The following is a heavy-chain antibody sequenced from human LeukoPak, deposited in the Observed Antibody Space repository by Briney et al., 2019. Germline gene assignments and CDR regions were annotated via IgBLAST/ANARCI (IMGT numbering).Heavy chain of an antibody. Sequence: ASVKVSCKASGGTFSSYAISWVRQAPGQGLEWMGGIIPIFGTANYAQKFQGRVTITADVSTSTAYMELSSLRSEDTAVYYCARAMTVLRYFDWLFALDYWGQGTLVTVSS. J-gene: IGHJ4*02. D-gene: IGHD3-9*01. CDR3: ARAMTVLRYFDWLFALDY. CDR2: IIPIFGTA. V-gene: IGHV1-69*13. CDR1: GGTFSSYA.